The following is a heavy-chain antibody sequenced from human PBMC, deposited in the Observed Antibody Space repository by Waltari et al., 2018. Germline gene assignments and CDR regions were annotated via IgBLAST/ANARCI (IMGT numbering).Heavy chain of an antibody. CDR1: GFTFSSYS. CDR2: ISSSSTTI. CDR3: AGHHYSSGFDY. V-gene: IGHV3-48*01. J-gene: IGHJ4*02. D-gene: IGHD6-19*01. Sequence: EVQLVESGGGLVQPGGSLRLSCAASGFTFSSYSMNWVRQAPGKGLELVSYISSSSTTIYYADSVKGRFTISRDNAKNSLYLQMNSLRAEDTAVYYCAGHHYSSGFDYWGQGTLVTVSS.